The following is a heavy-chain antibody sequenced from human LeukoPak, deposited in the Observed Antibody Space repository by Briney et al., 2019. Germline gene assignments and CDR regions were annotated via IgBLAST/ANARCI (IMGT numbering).Heavy chain of an antibody. Sequence: EGSLRLSCAASGFTFSSRSMNWVRQAPGKGLEWVSAISSDSSYIYYADSVRGRFTISRDNAKNSLYLQMNSLRAGDTAVYYCARIRDFSASYHYLYTDAWGKGVTVSVS. V-gene: IGHV3-21*01. D-gene: IGHD4-11*01. CDR2: ISSDSSYI. CDR1: GFTFSSRS. J-gene: IGHJ6*03. CDR3: ARIRDFSASYHYLYTDA.